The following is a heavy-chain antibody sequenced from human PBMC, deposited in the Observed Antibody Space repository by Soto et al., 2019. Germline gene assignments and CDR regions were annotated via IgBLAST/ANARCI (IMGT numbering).Heavy chain of an antibody. Sequence: GGSLRLSCAASGFTFSSYAMSWVRQAPGKGLEWVSAISGSGGSTYYADSVKGRFTISRDNSKNTLYLQMNSLRAEDTAVYYCASQTYYYDSSGPFDYWGQGTLVTVSS. CDR3: ASQTYYYDSSGPFDY. D-gene: IGHD3-22*01. CDR1: GFTFSSYA. CDR2: ISGSGGST. V-gene: IGHV3-23*01. J-gene: IGHJ4*02.